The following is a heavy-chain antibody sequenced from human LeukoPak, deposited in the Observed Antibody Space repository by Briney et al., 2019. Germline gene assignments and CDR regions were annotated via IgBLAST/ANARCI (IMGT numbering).Heavy chain of an antibody. CDR1: GFTFSSYS. Sequence: GGSLRLSCAASGFTFSSYSMNWVRQAPGKGLEWVSSISSSSSYIYYADSVKGRFTISRDNAKNSLYLQMNSLRAEDTAVYYCARDGSYCSGGSCYYYGMDVWGQGTTVTVSS. V-gene: IGHV3-21*01. CDR3: ARDGSYCSGGSCYYYGMDV. J-gene: IGHJ6*02. CDR2: ISSSSSYI. D-gene: IGHD2-15*01.